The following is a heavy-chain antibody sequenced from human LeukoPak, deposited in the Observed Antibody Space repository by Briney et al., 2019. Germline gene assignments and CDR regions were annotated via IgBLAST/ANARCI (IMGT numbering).Heavy chain of an antibody. CDR3: ARWARYCSGGSCYHSMIYCYYYGMDV. Sequence: SETLSLTCAVYGGSFSGYYWSWIRQPPGKGLEWIGEINHSGSTNYNPSLKSRVTISVDTSKNQFSLKLSSVTAADTAVYYCARWARYCSGGSCYHSMIYCYYYGMDVWAKGTTVTVSS. D-gene: IGHD2-15*01. CDR2: INHSGST. V-gene: IGHV4-34*01. CDR1: GGSFSGYY. J-gene: IGHJ6*04.